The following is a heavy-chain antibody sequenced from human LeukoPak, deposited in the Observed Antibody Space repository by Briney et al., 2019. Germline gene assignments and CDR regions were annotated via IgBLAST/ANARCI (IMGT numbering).Heavy chain of an antibody. CDR2: IYPGDSDT. CDR3: ARLACSSTSCLYYFDY. Sequence: GESLRISCKPSGYSFTSYWIGWVRQMPGKGLEWMGIIYPGDSDTRYSPSFQGQVTISADRSISTAYLQWSSLKASDTAMYYCARLACSSTSCLYYFDYWGQGTLVTVSS. J-gene: IGHJ4*02. D-gene: IGHD2-2*01. V-gene: IGHV5-51*01. CDR1: GYSFTSYW.